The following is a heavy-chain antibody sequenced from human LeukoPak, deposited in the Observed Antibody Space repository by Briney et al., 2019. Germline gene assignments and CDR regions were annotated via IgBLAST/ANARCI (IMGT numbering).Heavy chain of an antibody. D-gene: IGHD6-13*01. Sequence: ASVKVSCKASGYTFTSYDINWVRQATGQGLEWMGWMNPNSGNTGYAQKFQGRVTMTRNTSISTAYMDLSSLRSGDTAAYYCARVAKVSSSWYNSPNYWGQGTLVTVSS. CDR3: ARVAKVSSSWYNSPNY. J-gene: IGHJ4*02. V-gene: IGHV1-8*01. CDR2: MNPNSGNT. CDR1: GYTFTSYD.